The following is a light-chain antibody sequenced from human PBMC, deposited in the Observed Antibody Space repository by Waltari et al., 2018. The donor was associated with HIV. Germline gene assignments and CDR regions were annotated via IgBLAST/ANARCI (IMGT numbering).Light chain of an antibody. CDR2: DVT. CDR1: SSDVGDYNS. CDR3: CSYTGTYTLL. V-gene: IGLV2-11*01. Sequence: QSALTQPRSVSGSPGQSVTISCTGTSSDVGDYNSVPWYQQHPGKAPKVMIYDVTKRPSGVPDRFSGSKSGNTASLTISGLQAEDEADYYCCSYTGTYTLLFGGGTKLTVL. J-gene: IGLJ3*02.